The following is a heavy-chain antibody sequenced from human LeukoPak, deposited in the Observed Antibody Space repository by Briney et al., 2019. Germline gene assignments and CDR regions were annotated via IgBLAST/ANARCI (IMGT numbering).Heavy chain of an antibody. J-gene: IGHJ3*02. CDR3: ASLHRTGYDAFDI. CDR1: GFTVSSNY. V-gene: IGHV3-53*01. Sequence: GGSLRLSCAASGFTVSSNYMSWVRQAPGKGPEWVSVIYNDGRTFYGDSVKGRFTLSRHNSKNTLYLQMNSLRAEDTAVYYCASLHRTGYDAFDIWGQGTMVTVSS. CDR2: IYNDGRT. D-gene: IGHD3/OR15-3a*01.